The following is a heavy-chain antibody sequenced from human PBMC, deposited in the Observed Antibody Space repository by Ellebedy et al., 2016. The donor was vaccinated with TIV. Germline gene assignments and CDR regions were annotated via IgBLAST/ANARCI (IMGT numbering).Heavy chain of an antibody. V-gene: IGHV1-69*04. D-gene: IGHD1-26*01. CDR3: ARITVECLVGANCHDYYFDY. J-gene: IGHJ4*02. Sequence: AASVKVSCKASGGTFSSYAISWARQAPGQGLEWMGRIIPILGIANYAQKFQGRVTITADKSTSTAYMELSSLRSEDTAVYYCARITVECLVGANCHDYYFDYWGQGTLVTVSS. CDR2: IIPILGIA. CDR1: GGTFSSYA.